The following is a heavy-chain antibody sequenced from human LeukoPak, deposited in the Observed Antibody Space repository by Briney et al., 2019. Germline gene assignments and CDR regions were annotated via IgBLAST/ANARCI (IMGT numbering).Heavy chain of an antibody. CDR2: VNHSGST. Sequence: SETLSLTCAVYGGSFSGYYWTWIRQPPGKGLEWIGEVNHSGSTNYNASLKSRVTISVDTSKNQFSLKLSSVTAADTAVYYCARGRYDILTGYYFDYWGQGTLVTVSS. CDR3: ARGRYDILTGYYFDY. V-gene: IGHV4-34*01. CDR1: GGSFSGYY. J-gene: IGHJ4*02. D-gene: IGHD3-9*01.